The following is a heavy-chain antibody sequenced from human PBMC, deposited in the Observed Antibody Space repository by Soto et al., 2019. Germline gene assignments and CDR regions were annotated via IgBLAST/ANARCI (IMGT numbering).Heavy chain of an antibody. V-gene: IGHV1-8*01. CDR1: GYTFTSYD. J-gene: IGHJ5*02. CDR2: MNPNSGNT. Sequence: QVQLVQSGAEVKKPGASVKVSCKASGYTFTSYDINWVRQATGQGLEWMGWMNPNSGNTGYAQKFQGRVTMTRNTSXSXXYMELSSLRSEDTAVYYCARAPRKVVVAARHWFDPWGQGTMVTVSS. D-gene: IGHD2-15*01. CDR3: ARAPRKVVVAARHWFDP.